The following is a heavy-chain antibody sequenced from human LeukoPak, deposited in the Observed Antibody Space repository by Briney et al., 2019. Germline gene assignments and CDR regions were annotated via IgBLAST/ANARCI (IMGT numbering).Heavy chain of an antibody. CDR2: IYHSGST. CDR1: GGSISSSSYY. V-gene: IGHV4-39*07. J-gene: IGHJ4*02. Sequence: SETLSLTCTVSGGSISSSSYYWGWIRQPPGKGLEWIGSIYHSGSTNYNPSLKSRVTISVDKSKNQFSLKLSSVTAADTAVYYCARGGILYPLDYWGQGTLVTVSS. D-gene: IGHD2/OR15-2a*01. CDR3: ARGGILYPLDY.